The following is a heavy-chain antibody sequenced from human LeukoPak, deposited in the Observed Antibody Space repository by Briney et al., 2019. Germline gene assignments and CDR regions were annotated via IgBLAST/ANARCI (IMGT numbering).Heavy chain of an antibody. CDR2: LSLNSGNT. CDR3: ARDYYDSSGYPLGADY. CDR1: GYTFTIYV. D-gene: IGHD3-22*01. Sequence: GPSGKVSCKAAGYTFTIYVFDWVRQAPGQGLGWVGGLSLNSGNTGYAQKFQGRVTMTRNTSISTAYMELSSLRSEDTAVYYCARDYYDSSGYPLGADYWGQGTLVTVSS. J-gene: IGHJ4*02. V-gene: IGHV1-8*01.